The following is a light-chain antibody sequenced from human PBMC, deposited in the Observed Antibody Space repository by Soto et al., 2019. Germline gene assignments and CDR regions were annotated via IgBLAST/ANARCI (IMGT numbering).Light chain of an antibody. CDR2: EAS. J-gene: IGKJ5*01. CDR1: QTVTSDY. Sequence: IVMTQSQATLSVSPGERATLSCRAIQTVTSDYLAWYQQKPGQAPRLLIYEASSRATGIPARFSGSGSGADFTLTISSLEPEDFAVYYCQQRNIWPPVTFGQRTRLEI. CDR3: QQRNIWPPVT. V-gene: IGKV3D-20*02.